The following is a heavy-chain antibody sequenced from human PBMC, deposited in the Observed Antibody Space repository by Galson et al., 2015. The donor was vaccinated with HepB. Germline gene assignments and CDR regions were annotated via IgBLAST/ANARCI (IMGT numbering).Heavy chain of an antibody. CDR2: ISGSGGST. Sequence: SLRLSCAASGFTFSSYAMSWVRQAPGKGLEWVSAISGSGGSTYYADSAKGRFTISRDNSKNTLYLQMNSLRAEDTAVYYCAKDPLYCSSTSCPLGDYFDYWGQGTLVTVSS. J-gene: IGHJ4*02. D-gene: IGHD2-2*01. CDR3: AKDPLYCSSTSCPLGDYFDY. CDR1: GFTFSSYA. V-gene: IGHV3-23*01.